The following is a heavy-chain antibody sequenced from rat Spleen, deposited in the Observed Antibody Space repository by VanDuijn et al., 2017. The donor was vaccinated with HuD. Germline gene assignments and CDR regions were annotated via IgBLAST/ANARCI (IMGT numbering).Heavy chain of an antibody. CDR3: ARYSTGGPNYWYFDF. CDR2: ISYSGST. CDR1: GYSITSNY. V-gene: IGHV3-1*01. D-gene: IGHD3-8*01. J-gene: IGHJ1*01. Sequence: EVQLQESGPGLVKPSQSLSLTCSVTGYSITSNYWGWIRKFPGNKMEWMGYISYSGSTSYNPSLKSRISITRDTSKNQFFLQLNSVTTEETATYYCARYSTGGPNYWYFDFWGPGTMVTVSS.